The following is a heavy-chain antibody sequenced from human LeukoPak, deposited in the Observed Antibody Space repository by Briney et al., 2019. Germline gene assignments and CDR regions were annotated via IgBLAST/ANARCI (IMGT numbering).Heavy chain of an antibody. CDR3: AKDGYSSAWYFNWIDY. J-gene: IGHJ4*02. D-gene: IGHD6-13*01. CDR1: GFAFSSYG. V-gene: IGHV3-30*02. CDR2: IRYAGSNK. Sequence: GGSLRLSCAASGFAFSSYGMHWVRQAPGKGLEWVTFIRYAGSNKGYADSVKGRFTISRDNSQNTLDLQMNSLRVEDTAIYYCAKDGYSSAWYFNWIDYWGPGTLVTVSS.